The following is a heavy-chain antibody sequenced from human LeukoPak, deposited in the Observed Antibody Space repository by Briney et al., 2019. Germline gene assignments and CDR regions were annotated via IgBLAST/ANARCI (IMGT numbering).Heavy chain of an antibody. Sequence: PGGSLRLSCAASGFTFSSYEMNWVRQAPGKGLEWVSYISSSGSTIYYADSVKGRFTISRDNAKNSLYLQMNSLRAEDTAVYYCARPRITKVRGVNDAFDIWGQGTMVTVSS. CDR2: ISSSGSTI. J-gene: IGHJ3*02. V-gene: IGHV3-48*03. CDR3: ARPRITKVRGVNDAFDI. D-gene: IGHD3-10*01. CDR1: GFTFSSYE.